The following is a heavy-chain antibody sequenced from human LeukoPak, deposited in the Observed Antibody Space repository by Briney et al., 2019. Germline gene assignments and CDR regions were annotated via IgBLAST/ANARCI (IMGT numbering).Heavy chain of an antibody. J-gene: IGHJ6*03. V-gene: IGHV3-23*01. CDR1: GFTFSSYA. CDR3: AKDGGGYYPYYYYYMDV. Sequence: GGSLRLSCAASGFTFSSYAMSWVRQAPGKGLEWVSDINGSGGSTYYADSVKGRFTISRDNSKNTLYLQMNSLRAEDTAVYYCAKDGGGYYPYYYYYMDVWGRGTTVTISS. CDR2: INGSGGST. D-gene: IGHD3-22*01.